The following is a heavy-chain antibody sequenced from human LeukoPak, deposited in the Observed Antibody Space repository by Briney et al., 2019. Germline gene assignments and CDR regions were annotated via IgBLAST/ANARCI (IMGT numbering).Heavy chain of an antibody. CDR3: ARGKWGYCSSTSCYGPQEFDY. CDR1: GYTFTSYG. CDR2: ISAYNGNT. J-gene: IGHJ4*02. V-gene: IGHV1-18*01. Sequence: GASVKVSCKASGYTFTSYGISWVRQAPGQGLEWMGWISAYNGNTNYAQKLQGRVTMTTDTSTSTAYMELRSLRSDDTAVYYCARGKWGYCSSTSCYGPQEFDYWGQGTLVTVSS. D-gene: IGHD2-2*01.